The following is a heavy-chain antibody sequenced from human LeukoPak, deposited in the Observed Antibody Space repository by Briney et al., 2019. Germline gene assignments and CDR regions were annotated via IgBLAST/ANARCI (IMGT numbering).Heavy chain of an antibody. CDR3: ARHSHYYDSSALDY. CDR2: IYYSGST. V-gene: IGHV4-39*01. Sequence: SETLSLTCTVSGGSISSSSYYWGWIRQPPGKGLEWIGSIYYSGSTYYNPSLKSRVTISVDTSKNQFSPKLSSVTAADTAVYYCARHSHYYDSSALDYWGQGTLVTVSS. D-gene: IGHD3-22*01. J-gene: IGHJ4*02. CDR1: GGSISSSSYY.